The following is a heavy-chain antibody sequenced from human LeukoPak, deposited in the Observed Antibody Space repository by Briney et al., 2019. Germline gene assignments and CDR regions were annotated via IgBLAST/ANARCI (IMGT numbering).Heavy chain of an antibody. CDR1: GYTFTSYD. J-gene: IGHJ6*02. D-gene: IGHD6-19*01. V-gene: IGHV1-8*01. CDR3: ARGAYSSGRYRGYYYYYGMDV. Sequence: GASVKVSCKASGYTFTSYDINWVRQATGQGLEWMGWMNPNSSNTGYAQKFQGRVTMTRNTSISTAYMELSSLRSEDTAVYYCARGAYSSGRYRGYYYYYGMDVWGQGTTVTVPS. CDR2: MNPNSSNT.